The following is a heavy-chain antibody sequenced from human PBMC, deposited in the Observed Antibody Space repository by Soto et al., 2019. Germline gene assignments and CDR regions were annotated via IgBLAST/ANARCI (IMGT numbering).Heavy chain of an antibody. CDR3: EREENYYESSGYAGRYFDY. D-gene: IGHD3-22*01. Sequence: EVQLVESGGGSVEPGGSLRLSCEVSGFTFSSYEMSWVRQAPGKGLECIAYISSSGSTTDHADSVKGRFTVSRDNAKNSLYLEMNSLRVEDSGIYYCEREENYYESSGYAGRYFDYWGQGALVTVSS. V-gene: IGHV3-48*03. CDR2: ISSSGSTT. J-gene: IGHJ4*02. CDR1: GFTFSSYE.